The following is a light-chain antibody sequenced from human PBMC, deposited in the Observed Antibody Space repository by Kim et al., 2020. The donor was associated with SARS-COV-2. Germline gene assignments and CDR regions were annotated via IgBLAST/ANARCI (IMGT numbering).Light chain of an antibody. V-gene: IGKV3-15*01. J-gene: IGKJ4*01. CDR3: QQYNNWPPLT. Sequence: EIVMTQSPATLSVSPGERATLSCRASQSVSSNLAWYQQKAGQAPRLLIYGASTRATGIPARFSGSGSGTEFTLTISSLQSEDFAVYYWQQYNNWPPLTFGGGTKLEI. CDR2: GAS. CDR1: QSVSSN.